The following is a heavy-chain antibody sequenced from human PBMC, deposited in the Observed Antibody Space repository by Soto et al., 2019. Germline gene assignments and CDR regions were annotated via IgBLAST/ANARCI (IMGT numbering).Heavy chain of an antibody. D-gene: IGHD1-7*01. CDR1: GGSISSSSYY. CDR2: IYYSGST. V-gene: IGHV4-39*01. CDR3: AGHEYNWTYLGWFDP. J-gene: IGHJ5*02. Sequence: SETLSLTCTVSGGSISSSSYYWGWIRQPPGKGLERIGSIYYSGSTYYNPSLKSRVTISVDTSKNQFSLKLSSVTAADTAVYYCAGHEYNWTYLGWFDPWGQGTLVTISS.